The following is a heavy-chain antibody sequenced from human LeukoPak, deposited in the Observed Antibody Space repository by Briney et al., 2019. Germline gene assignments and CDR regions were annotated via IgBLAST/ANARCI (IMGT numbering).Heavy chain of an antibody. D-gene: IGHD2-15*01. CDR1: GGSISHNYYY. CDR3: ARVDGSCSGGSCPSGNWFDP. Sequence: PSETLSLTCTVSGGSISHNYYYWGWIRQPPGKGLDWIGSIFYSGSTYYSPSLKSRVTISVDTSKNQFSLKLSSVTAADTAVYYCARVDGSCSGGSCPSGNWFDPWGQGTLVTVSS. J-gene: IGHJ5*02. CDR2: IFYSGST. V-gene: IGHV4-39*01.